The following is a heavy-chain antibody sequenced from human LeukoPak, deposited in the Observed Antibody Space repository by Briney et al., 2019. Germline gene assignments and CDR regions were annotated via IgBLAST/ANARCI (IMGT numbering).Heavy chain of an antibody. CDR2: INHSGST. D-gene: IGHD3-9*01. J-gene: IGHJ6*02. V-gene: IGHV4-34*01. CDR1: GGSFSGYY. CDR3: ARGALGYDILTGYPHYYYYYGMDV. Sequence: RASETLSLTCAVYGGSFSGYYWSWIRQPPGKGLEWIGEINHSGSTNYNPSLKSRVTISVDTSKNQFSLKLSSVTAADTAVYYCARGALGYDILTGYPHYYYYYGMDVRGQGTTVTVSS.